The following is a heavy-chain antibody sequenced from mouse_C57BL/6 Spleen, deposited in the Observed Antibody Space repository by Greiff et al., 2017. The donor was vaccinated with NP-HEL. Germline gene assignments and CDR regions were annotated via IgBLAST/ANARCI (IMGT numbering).Heavy chain of an antibody. CDR3: TRAGNWYFDV. V-gene: IGHV5-9-1*02. CDR1: GFTFSSYA. Sequence: EVKLVESGEGLVKPGGSLKLSCAASGFTFSSYAMSWVRQTLEKRLEWVAYISSGGDYIYYADTVKGRFTISRDNARNTLYLQMSSLKSEDTAMYYCTRAGNWYFDVWGTGTTVTVSS. CDR2: ISSGGDYI. J-gene: IGHJ1*03.